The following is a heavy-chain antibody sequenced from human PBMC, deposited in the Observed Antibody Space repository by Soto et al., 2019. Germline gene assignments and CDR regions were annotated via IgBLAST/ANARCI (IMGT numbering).Heavy chain of an antibody. D-gene: IGHD6-13*01. V-gene: IGHV3-21*01. CDR3: ARDRRAGYRSYRLDV. CDR2: VSTTSSYI. J-gene: IGHJ6*02. Sequence: GGSLRLSCAASGFTFSSYSMNWVRQAPGKGLEWVSSVSTTSSYIYYADSVKGRFTISRDNPKNSLYLQMSSLRAEDTAVYYCARDRRAGYRSYRLDVWGQGTTVTVSS. CDR1: GFTFSSYS.